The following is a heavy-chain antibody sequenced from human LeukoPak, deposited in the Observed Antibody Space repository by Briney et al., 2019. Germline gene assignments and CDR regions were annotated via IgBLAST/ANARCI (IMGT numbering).Heavy chain of an antibody. CDR3: ARHPIASGGAYNWFAP. CDR2: IYPRYSKT. Sequence: NLGESLQISCKGSGYDSGYSLTSHWLAWVRKVPGKGLAWMGIIYPRYSKTIYSPSFQGQVTISVDTSINTAYLQWISLKASDTAMYYCARHPIASGGAYNWFAPWGQGTLVTVSS. V-gene: IGHV5-51*01. CDR1: GYSLTSHW. D-gene: IGHD6-13*01. J-gene: IGHJ5*02.